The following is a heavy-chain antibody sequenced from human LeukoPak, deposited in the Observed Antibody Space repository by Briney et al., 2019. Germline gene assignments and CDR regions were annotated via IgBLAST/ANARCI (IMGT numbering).Heavy chain of an antibody. CDR2: IDHSGFT. J-gene: IGHJ4*02. V-gene: IGHV4-34*01. CDR1: GGSFSGYY. Sequence: SETLSLTCAVYGGSFSGYYWSWIRQPPGKGLEWIGEIDHSGFTIYNPSLKSRVAISGDTSKNQFSLKLSSVTAADTAVYYCARGPPRDYGTSGFYYNYWGQGTLVTVSS. CDR3: ARGPPRDYGTSGFYYNY. D-gene: IGHD3-22*01.